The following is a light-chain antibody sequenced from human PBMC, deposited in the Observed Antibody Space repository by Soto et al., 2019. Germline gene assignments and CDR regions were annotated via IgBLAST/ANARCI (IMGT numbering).Light chain of an antibody. V-gene: IGKV1-5*03. CDR2: KAS. J-gene: IGKJ1*01. CDR3: QQYNSYSRT. CDR1: QSISSW. Sequence: DIQMTQSPSTLSASVGDRVTIRLLASQSISSWLAWYQQRPGKAPKLLICKASALESGVPSRFSGSGSGTEFTLTISSLQPDDFATYYCQQYNSYSRTFGQGTKVDIK.